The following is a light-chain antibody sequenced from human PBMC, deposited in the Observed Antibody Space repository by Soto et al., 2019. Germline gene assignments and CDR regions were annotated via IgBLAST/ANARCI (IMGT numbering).Light chain of an antibody. CDR3: SSYTSTTTLVV. J-gene: IGLJ2*01. V-gene: IGLV2-14*01. Sequence: QSVLTQPASVSDSPGQSITIPCTGTSSDIGGYNFVSWYQQYPGNAPKLLIYDVTNRPSGVSNRFSGSKSGNTASLTISGLQAEDEAIYYCSSYTSTTTLVVFGGGTKLTVL. CDR2: DVT. CDR1: SSDIGGYNF.